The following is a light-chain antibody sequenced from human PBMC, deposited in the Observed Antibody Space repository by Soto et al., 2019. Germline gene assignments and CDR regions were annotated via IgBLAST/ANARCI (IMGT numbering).Light chain of an antibody. CDR1: QSISNY. J-gene: IGKJ3*01. CDR2: AAS. CDR3: QQSYSTPRT. V-gene: IGKV1-39*01. Sequence: DIQMTQSPSSLSASVRDRVTITCRASQSISNYLNWYQQKPGKAPKLLIYAASSLQSGVPSRFSGSGSGTDFTLTISSLQPEDFATYYCQQSYSTPRTFGPGTKVDFK.